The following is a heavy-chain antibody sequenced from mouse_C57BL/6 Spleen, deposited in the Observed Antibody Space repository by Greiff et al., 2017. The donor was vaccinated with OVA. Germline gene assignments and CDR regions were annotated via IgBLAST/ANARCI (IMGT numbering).Heavy chain of an antibody. Sequence: VQLQQSGAELARPGASVKLSCKASGYTFTSYGISWVKQRTGQGLEWIGEIYPRSGNTYYNEKFKGKATLTADKSSSTAYMELRSLTSEDSAVYFCARPLYYYGSSYEGFAYWGQGTLVTVSA. D-gene: IGHD1-1*01. J-gene: IGHJ3*01. V-gene: IGHV1-81*01. CDR1: GYTFTSYG. CDR3: ARPLYYYGSSYEGFAY. CDR2: IYPRSGNT.